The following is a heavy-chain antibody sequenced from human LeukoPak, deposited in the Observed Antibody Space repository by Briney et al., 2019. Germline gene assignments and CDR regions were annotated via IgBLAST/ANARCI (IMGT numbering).Heavy chain of an antibody. V-gene: IGHV3-23*01. CDR2: ITNRGDDT. Sequence: PGGSLRLSCAASEFTFSRYAMICLRQAPGRGLEWVAAITNRGDDTLYADSVKGRFTISRDNSRNTLFLQMNSLRAEDMAVYYCAKGSAPSRPYHFDFWGQGSLVTVSS. D-gene: IGHD2-15*01. CDR3: AKGSAPSRPYHFDF. J-gene: IGHJ4*02. CDR1: EFTFSRYA.